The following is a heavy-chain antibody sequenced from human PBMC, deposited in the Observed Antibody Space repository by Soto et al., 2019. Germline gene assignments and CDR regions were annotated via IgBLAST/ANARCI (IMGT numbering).Heavy chain of an antibody. V-gene: IGHV4-34*01. CDR1: GGSFSGYY. J-gene: IGHJ4*02. CDR2: INHSGST. D-gene: IGHD3-16*02. CDR3: ARTRGTAITFGGVIVTPHDY. Sequence: SETLSLTCAVYGGSFSGYYWSWIRQPPGKGLEWIGEINHSGSTNYNPSLKSRVTISVDTSKNQFSLKLSSVTAADTAVYYCARTRGTAITFGGVIVTPHDYWGQGTLVTVSS.